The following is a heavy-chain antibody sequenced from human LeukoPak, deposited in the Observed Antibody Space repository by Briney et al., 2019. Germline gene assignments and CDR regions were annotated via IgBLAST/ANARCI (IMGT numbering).Heavy chain of an antibody. CDR3: ARGGGYNYMYV. CDR2: INHGGSN. D-gene: IGHD4-23*01. Sequence: NPSETLSLTCVVYGVSFKDYDLSCIRQPPGKGLEWVGEINHGGSNNYNPSLKSRVTILVDTTMNQFSLEVSAVTAADTAVYYCARGGGYNYMYVWGKGTTVTVSS. J-gene: IGHJ6*03. V-gene: IGHV4-34*01. CDR1: GVSFKDYD.